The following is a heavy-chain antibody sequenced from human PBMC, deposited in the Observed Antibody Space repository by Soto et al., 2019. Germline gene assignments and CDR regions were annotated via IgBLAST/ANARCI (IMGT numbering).Heavy chain of an antibody. CDR1: GFTFSSYW. V-gene: IGHV3-7*01. CDR3: ARSHYYDSSGYMYYFDY. Sequence: GGSLRLSCAASGFTFSSYWMSWVRQAPGKGLEWVANIKQDGSEKYYVDSVKGRFTISRDNAKNSLYLQMNSLRAEDTAVYYCARSHYYDSSGYMYYFDYWGQGTLVTVSS. CDR2: IKQDGSEK. J-gene: IGHJ4*02. D-gene: IGHD3-22*01.